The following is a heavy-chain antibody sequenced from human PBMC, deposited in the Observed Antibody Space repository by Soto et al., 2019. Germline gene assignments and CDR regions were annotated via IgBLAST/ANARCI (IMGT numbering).Heavy chain of an antibody. CDR1: GFTFSSYS. CDR3: ARDRVVVAATQEYDAFDI. J-gene: IGHJ3*02. Sequence: GGSLRLSCAASGFTFSSYSMNWVRQAPGKGLEWVSSISSSSGYIYYADSVKGRFTISRDNAKNSLYLQMNSLRADDTAVYYCARDRVVVAATQEYDAFDIWGQGTMVTVSS. CDR2: ISSSSGYI. V-gene: IGHV3-21*01. D-gene: IGHD2-15*01.